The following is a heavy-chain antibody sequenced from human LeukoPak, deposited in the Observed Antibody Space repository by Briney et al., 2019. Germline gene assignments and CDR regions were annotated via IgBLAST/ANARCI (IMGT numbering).Heavy chain of an antibody. J-gene: IGHJ5*02. Sequence: PSETLSLTCAVYGVSFSGYYWSWIRQAPGKGLEWIGEINHSGSTNYNASLRSGVTISVSTTNNAFSHMLSSITAAYAAVYYWARDWPYYYDSNNWFAPWGQGTLVTVSS. CDR2: INHSGST. CDR3: ARDWPYYYDSNNWFAP. CDR1: GVSFSGYY. D-gene: IGHD3-22*01. V-gene: IGHV4-34*01.